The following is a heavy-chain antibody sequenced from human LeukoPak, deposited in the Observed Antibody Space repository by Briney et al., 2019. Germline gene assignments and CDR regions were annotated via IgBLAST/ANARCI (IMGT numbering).Heavy chain of an antibody. CDR3: ARDLDVAGYFDY. Sequence: ASVKVSCKASGYTFTSYGISWVRQAPGQGLEWMGWISAYNGNTNYAQKLQGRVTMTTDTSTSTAYMELRSLRSDDTAVYYCARDLDVAGYFDYWAREPWSPSPQ. V-gene: IGHV1-18*01. CDR2: ISAYNGNT. J-gene: IGHJ4*02. D-gene: IGHD6-19*01. CDR1: GYTFTSYG.